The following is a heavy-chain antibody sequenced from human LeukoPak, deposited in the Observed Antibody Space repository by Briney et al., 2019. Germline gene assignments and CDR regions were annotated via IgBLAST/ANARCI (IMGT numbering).Heavy chain of an antibody. CDR1: GYTFTSYG. V-gene: IGHV1-18*01. D-gene: IGHD3-22*01. CDR3: ARGPYDSSGYYIY. CDR2: ISVYNGNT. J-gene: IGHJ4*02. Sequence: GASVKVSCKASGYTFTSYGITWGRQAPGQGLEWRGWISVYNGNTNYAQKLQGIVTLTTDPSTTTAYMELRSLKSDDTAVYYCARGPYDSSGYYIYWGQGTLVTVSS.